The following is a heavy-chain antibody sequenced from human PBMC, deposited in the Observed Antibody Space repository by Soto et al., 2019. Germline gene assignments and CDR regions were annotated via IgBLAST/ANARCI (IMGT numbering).Heavy chain of an antibody. Sequence: GGSLRLSCAASGFTFDDYAMHWVRQAPGKGLEWVSGISWNSGSIGYADSVKGRFTISRDNAKNSLYLQMNSLRAEDTALYYCARGARGDIVLMVYGDDWFDPWGQGTLVTVSS. CDR2: ISWNSGSI. D-gene: IGHD2-8*01. CDR3: ARGARGDIVLMVYGDDWFDP. CDR1: GFTFDDYA. J-gene: IGHJ5*02. V-gene: IGHV3-9*01.